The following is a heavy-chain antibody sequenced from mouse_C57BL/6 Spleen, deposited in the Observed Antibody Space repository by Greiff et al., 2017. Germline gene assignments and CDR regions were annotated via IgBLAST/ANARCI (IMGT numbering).Heavy chain of an antibody. CDR3: ARRGGNYLAWFAY. CDR2: IWSGGST. Sequence: VKLMESGPGLVQPSQSLSITCTVSGFSLTSYGVHWVRQSPGKGLEWLGVIWSGGSTDYNAAFISRLSISKDNSKSQVFFKMNRLQADDTAIYYCARRGGNYLAWFAYWGQGTLVTVSA. V-gene: IGHV2-2*01. CDR1: GFSLTSYG. J-gene: IGHJ3*01. D-gene: IGHD2-1*01.